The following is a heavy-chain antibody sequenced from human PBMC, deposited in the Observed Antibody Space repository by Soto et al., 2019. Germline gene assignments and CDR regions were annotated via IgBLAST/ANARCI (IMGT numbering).Heavy chain of an antibody. J-gene: IGHJ3*02. CDR1: GFSLSTSGVG. V-gene: IGHV2-5*02. D-gene: IGHD5-12*01. CDR3: AHIGGLQSQDAFDI. Sequence: QITLKESGPTLVKPTQTLTLTCTFSGFSLSTSGVGVGWIRQPPGKALEWLALIYWDDDKRYSPSLKSRLTITKDTSKNQVVLTMTNMDPVDTATYYCAHIGGLQSQDAFDIWGQGTMVTVSS. CDR2: IYWDDDK.